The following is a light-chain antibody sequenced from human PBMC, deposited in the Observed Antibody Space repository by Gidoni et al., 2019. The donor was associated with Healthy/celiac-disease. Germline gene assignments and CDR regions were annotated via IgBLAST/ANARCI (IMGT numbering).Light chain of an antibody. J-gene: IGKJ1*01. CDR1: QSISSW. V-gene: IGKV1-5*01. CDR2: DAS. Sequence: DIQMTQPPSTLSASVGDRVTITCRASQSISSWLAWYQQKPGKAPKLLIYDASSLESGVPSRFSVSGSGTEFTLTISSLQPDDFATYYCQQYNSYWRTFGQGTKVEIK. CDR3: QQYNSYWRT.